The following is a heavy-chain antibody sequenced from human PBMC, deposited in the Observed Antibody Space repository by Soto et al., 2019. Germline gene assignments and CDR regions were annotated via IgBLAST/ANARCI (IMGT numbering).Heavy chain of an antibody. Sequence: GESLKIFCKGSWYSFTRYWIGWVRPMPGKGLESMGIIYPGDSDTRYSPSFQGQVTISADKSISTAYLQWSSLKASDTAMYYCAGGGVRGVVTRTRDYYGMDVWGQGTTVTVSS. CDR1: WYSFTRYW. CDR2: IYPGDSDT. V-gene: IGHV5-51*01. CDR3: AGGGVRGVVTRTRDYYGMDV. J-gene: IGHJ6*02. D-gene: IGHD3-10*01.